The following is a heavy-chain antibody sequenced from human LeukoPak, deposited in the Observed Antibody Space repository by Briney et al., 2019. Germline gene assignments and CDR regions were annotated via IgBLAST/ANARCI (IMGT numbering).Heavy chain of an antibody. CDR3: ARAVVVIISYFDY. CDR2: IWYDGSNK. J-gene: IGHJ4*02. CDR1: GFTFSSYG. D-gene: IGHD3-22*01. V-gene: IGHV3-30*19. Sequence: SGGSLRLSCAASGFTFSSYGMHWVRQAPGKGLEWVAVIWYDGSNKYYADSVKGRFTISRDNSKNTLYLQMNSLRAEDTAVYYCARAVVVIISYFDYWGQGTLVTVSS.